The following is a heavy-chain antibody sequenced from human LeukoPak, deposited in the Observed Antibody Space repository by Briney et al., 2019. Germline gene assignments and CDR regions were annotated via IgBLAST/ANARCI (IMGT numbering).Heavy chain of an antibody. CDR3: AKREKGTTGRFFDY. D-gene: IGHD4-17*01. CDR2: ISEGVGNT. CDR1: GFTFTNYA. V-gene: IGHV3-23*01. J-gene: IGHJ4*02. Sequence: GGSLRLSCAASGFTFTNYAMTWVRQAPGKGLEWVSGISEGVGNTYYADSVKGRFTISRDHSKNTLYLQMNSLRTEDTALYYCAKREKGTTGRFFDYWGQGTLVTVSS.